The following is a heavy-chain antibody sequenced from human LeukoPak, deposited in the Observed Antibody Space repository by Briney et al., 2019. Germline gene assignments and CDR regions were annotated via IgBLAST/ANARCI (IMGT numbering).Heavy chain of an antibody. CDR2: IYYSGST. D-gene: IGHD4-17*01. J-gene: IGHJ5*02. CDR1: GGSISSYY. V-gene: IGHV4-59*01. Sequence: SETLSLTCTVSGGSISSYYWSWIRQPPGKGLEWIGYIYYSGSTNYNPSLKSRVTISVDTSKNQFSLKLSSVTAADTAVYYCARDRPNDYGDKSWFDPWGQGTLVTVSS. CDR3: ARDRPNDYGDKSWFDP.